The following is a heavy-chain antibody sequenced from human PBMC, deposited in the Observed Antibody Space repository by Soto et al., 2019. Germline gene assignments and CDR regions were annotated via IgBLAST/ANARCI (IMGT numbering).Heavy chain of an antibody. J-gene: IGHJ6*02. Sequence: PGEPLKISWKGSGYSFTSYWISWVRQMPGKGLEWMGRIDPSDSYTNYSPSFQGHVTISADKSISTAYLQWSSLKASDTAMYYCARHSAVTHTYYYYGMDVWGQGTTVTVSS. CDR2: IDPSDSYT. D-gene: IGHD4-17*01. CDR3: ARHSAVTHTYYYYGMDV. CDR1: GYSFTSYW. V-gene: IGHV5-10-1*01.